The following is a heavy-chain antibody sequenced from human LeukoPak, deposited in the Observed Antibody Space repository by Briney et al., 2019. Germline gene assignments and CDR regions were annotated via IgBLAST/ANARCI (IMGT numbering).Heavy chain of an antibody. D-gene: IGHD5-12*01. CDR2: IYYSGST. CDR1: GYSLSSGYY. CDR3: ARHLAGLGAFDI. Sequence: SETLSLTCAVSGYSLSSGYYWGWIRQPPGKGLEWIGSIYYSGSTHYNPSLKSRVTISVDTSQNQFSLKLSSVTAADTAVYYCARHLAGLGAFDIWGQGTMVTVSS. V-gene: IGHV4-38-2*01. J-gene: IGHJ3*02.